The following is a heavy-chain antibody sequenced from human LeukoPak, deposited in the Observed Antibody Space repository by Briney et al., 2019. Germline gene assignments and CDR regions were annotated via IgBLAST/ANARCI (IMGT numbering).Heavy chain of an antibody. CDR3: ARVAVEMASWFDP. V-gene: IGHV1-2*02. CDR2: INPNSGGT. CDR1: GYTFTGYY. J-gene: IGHJ5*02. Sequence: GASVKVSCKASGYTFTGYYMHWVRQAPGQGLEWMGWINPNSGGTNYAQKFQGRVTMTRDTSISTAYMELSRLRSDDTAVYYCARVAVEMASWFDPWGQGTLLTVSS. D-gene: IGHD5-24*01.